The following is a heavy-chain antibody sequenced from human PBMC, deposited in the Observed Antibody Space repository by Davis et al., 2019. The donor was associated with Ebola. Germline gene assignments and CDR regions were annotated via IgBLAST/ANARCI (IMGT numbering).Heavy chain of an antibody. CDR3: ANFGTSSGNN. CDR1: GFTFSNYW. J-gene: IGHJ4*02. CDR2: IKQDGSEI. D-gene: IGHD6-6*01. Sequence: PGGSLRLSCAGSGFTFSNYWMSWVRQAPGKGLEWVANIKQDGSEISYVDSVKGRFTISRDNAKNSLFLQMNSLRAEDTAVYYCANFGTSSGNNWGQGTLVTVSS. V-gene: IGHV3-7*01.